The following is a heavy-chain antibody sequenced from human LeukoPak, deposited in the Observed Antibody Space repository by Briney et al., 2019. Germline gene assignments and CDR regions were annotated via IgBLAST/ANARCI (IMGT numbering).Heavy chain of an antibody. CDR3: ARGHYYNRQFDY. D-gene: IGHD3-22*01. J-gene: IGHJ4*02. CDR2: IHYTGSI. V-gene: IGHV4-61*01. CDR1: GGSINSGSYY. Sequence: MASETLSLTCTVSGGSINSGSYYWSWIRQPPGKGLEWIGYIHYTGSINYNPSLKSRVTISIEMSKNQLFMKLSSVTAADTAVYHCARGHYYNRQFDYWGQGTLVTVSS.